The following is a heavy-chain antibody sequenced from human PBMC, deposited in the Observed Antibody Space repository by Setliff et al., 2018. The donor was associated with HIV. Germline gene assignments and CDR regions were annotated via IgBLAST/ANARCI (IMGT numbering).Heavy chain of an antibody. J-gene: IGHJ4*02. Sequence: TETLSLTCAVYGGSLNDYSWNWIRQSPGKGLEWIGEVNLPKTLNYNPSLESRITISVDTSKKQFSLDLSSVTAADTAVYFCARAIVKTGYHTKSRVFDYWGQGTLVTVSS. CDR3: ARAIVKTGYHTKSRVFDY. V-gene: IGHV4-34*01. D-gene: IGHD3-9*01. CDR1: GGSLNDYS. CDR2: VNLPKTL.